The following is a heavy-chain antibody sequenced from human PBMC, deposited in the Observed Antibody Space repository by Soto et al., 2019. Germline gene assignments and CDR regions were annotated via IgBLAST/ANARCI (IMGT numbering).Heavy chain of an antibody. CDR1: GFTFSSYG. D-gene: IGHD5-12*01. J-gene: IGHJ6*02. V-gene: IGHV3-30*18. Sequence: QVQLVESGGGVVQPGRSLRLSCAASGFTFSSYGMHWVRQAPGKGLEWVAVISYGGSNKYYEDSVKGRFTISRDNSRNTLYLQMNSLRPEDPAVYYCAKDGRPWVANQDPSYGLDVWGRGTTVTVSS. CDR2: ISYGGSNK. CDR3: AKDGRPWVANQDPSYGLDV.